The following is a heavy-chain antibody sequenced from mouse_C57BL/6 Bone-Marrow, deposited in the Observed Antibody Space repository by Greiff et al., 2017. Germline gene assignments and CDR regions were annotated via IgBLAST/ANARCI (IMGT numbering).Heavy chain of an antibody. CDR3: TRSGSSPWYFDV. Sequence: VQLKESGTVLARPGASVKMSCKTSGYTFTSYWMHWVKQRPGPGLEWIGAIYPGNSAPSYNQQFKGKATLTAVTSASNAYMELISLTTEDSAVYDCTRSGSSPWYFDVWGTGTTVTVSS. V-gene: IGHV1-5*01. J-gene: IGHJ1*03. CDR1: GYTFTSYW. D-gene: IGHD1-1*01. CDR2: IYPGNSAP.